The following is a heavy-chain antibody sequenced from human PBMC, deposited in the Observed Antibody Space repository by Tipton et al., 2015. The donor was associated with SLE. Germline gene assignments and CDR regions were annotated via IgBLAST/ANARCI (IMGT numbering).Heavy chain of an antibody. CDR2: IYYSGGT. CDR3: ARYSLPNWHLDL. J-gene: IGHJ2*01. V-gene: IGHV4-59*01. D-gene: IGHD2-15*01. CDR1: GGSMSTYY. Sequence: TLSLTCTVSGGSMSTYYWSWIRLPPGKGLEWIGYIYYSGGTSYNPSLNSRVTISVDTSRNQFSLKLTSVTAADSAVYYCARYSLPNWHLDLWGRGTLATFSS.